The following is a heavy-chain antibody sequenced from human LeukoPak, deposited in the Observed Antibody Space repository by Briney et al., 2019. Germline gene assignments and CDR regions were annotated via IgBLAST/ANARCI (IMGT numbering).Heavy chain of an antibody. CDR1: GGSFSSSSYY. CDR3: ARHQYNGYQLLFFDQ. J-gene: IGHJ4*02. CDR2: IYYTGRT. Sequence: PSETLSLTCSVSGGSFSSSSYYWGWIRQPPGKGLEWIGSIYYTGRTEYSPSLRSRVSISVDTSKNQLSLNLNSVTAADTAVYYCARHQYNGYQLLFFDQWGQGTLVTVSP. V-gene: IGHV4-39*01. D-gene: IGHD5-12*01.